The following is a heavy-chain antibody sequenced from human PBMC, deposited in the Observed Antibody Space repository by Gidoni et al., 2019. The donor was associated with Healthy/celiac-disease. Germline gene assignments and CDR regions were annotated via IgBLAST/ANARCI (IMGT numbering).Heavy chain of an antibody. CDR1: GGSFSGYY. D-gene: IGHD2-8*02. Sequence: QVQLQQWGAGLLKPSETLSLTCAVYGGSFSGYYWSWIRQPPGKGLEWIGEINHSGSTNYNPSLKSRVTISVDTSKNQFSLKLSYVTAADTAVYYCARGGVVYAIRYGMDVWGQGTTVTVSS. CDR3: ARGGVVYAIRYGMDV. J-gene: IGHJ6*02. CDR2: INHSGST. V-gene: IGHV4-34*01.